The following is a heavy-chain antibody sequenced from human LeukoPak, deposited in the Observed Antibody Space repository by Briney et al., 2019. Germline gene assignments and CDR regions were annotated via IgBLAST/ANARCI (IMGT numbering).Heavy chain of an antibody. V-gene: IGHV1-18*01. CDR3: ARLNDYGDYRIFDY. D-gene: IGHD4-17*01. CDR1: GYTFTSYG. Sequence: RASVKVSCKASGYTFTSYGISWVRQAPGQGLEWMGWISAYDGNTNYAQKLQGRVTMTTDTSTSTAYMELRSLRSDDTAVYYCARLNDYGDYRIFDYWGQGTLVTVSS. J-gene: IGHJ4*02. CDR2: ISAYDGNT.